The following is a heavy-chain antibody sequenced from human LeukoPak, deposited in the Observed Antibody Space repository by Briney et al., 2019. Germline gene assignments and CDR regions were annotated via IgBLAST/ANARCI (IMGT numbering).Heavy chain of an antibody. CDR2: IDPGDSDI. CDR1: GYRFTDYW. V-gene: IGHV5-51*01. D-gene: IGHD6-13*01. CDR3: ARQNGIVGAAAGPFDY. J-gene: IGHJ4*02. Sequence: GESLKISCKGSGYRFTDYWIGWVRQVPGKGPEWMGIIDPGDSDIRYGPSFQGQVIMSVDRSISTAYLQWRSLKASDTAMYYCARQNGIVGAAAGPFDYWGQGILVTVSS.